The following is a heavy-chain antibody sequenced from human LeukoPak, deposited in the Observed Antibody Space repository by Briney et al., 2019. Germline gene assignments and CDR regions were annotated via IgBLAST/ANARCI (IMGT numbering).Heavy chain of an antibody. D-gene: IGHD6-19*01. CDR2: ISSSGSTI. CDR3: ARVYSSGSNDAFDI. Sequence: GGSLRLSCAASRFSFSDYNMNWVRQAPGKGLEWVSYISSSGSTIYYADSVKGRFTISRDNAKNSLYLQMNSLRAEDTAVYYCARVYSSGSNDAFDIWGQGTMVTVSS. CDR1: RFSFSDYN. J-gene: IGHJ3*02. V-gene: IGHV3-11*04.